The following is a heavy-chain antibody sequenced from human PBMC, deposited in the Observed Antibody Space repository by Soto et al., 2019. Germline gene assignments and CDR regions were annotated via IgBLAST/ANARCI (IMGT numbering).Heavy chain of an antibody. CDR1: GGSISSNNW. D-gene: IGHD3-22*01. CDR2: IFHRGGP. CDR3: ARAYYYDSSGPTQYYFDY. V-gene: IGHV4-4*02. J-gene: IGHJ4*02. Sequence: SETLSLTCAVCGGSISSNNWWTWVRQPPGKDLEWIGEIFHRGGPNYNPSLRSRVTMSLDMSKNQFSLELRSVTAADTAVYYCARAYYYDSSGPTQYYFDYWGQGTLVTVSS.